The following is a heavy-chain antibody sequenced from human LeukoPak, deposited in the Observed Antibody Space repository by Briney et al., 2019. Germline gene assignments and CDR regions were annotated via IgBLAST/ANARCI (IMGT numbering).Heavy chain of an antibody. Sequence: SETLSLTCAVYGGSFSGYYWSWIRQPPGKGLEWIGEINHSGSTNYNPSLKSRVTISVDTSKNQFSLKLSSVTAADTAVYYCASYSMGDSSGYYDWFDPWGQGTLVTVSS. V-gene: IGHV4-34*01. J-gene: IGHJ5*02. CDR1: GGSFSGYY. D-gene: IGHD3-22*01. CDR2: INHSGST. CDR3: ASYSMGDSSGYYDWFDP.